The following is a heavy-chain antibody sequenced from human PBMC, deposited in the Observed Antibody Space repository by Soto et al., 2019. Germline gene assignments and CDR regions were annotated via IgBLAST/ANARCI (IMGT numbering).Heavy chain of an antibody. CDR2: ISYDGSNK. CDR1: GFTFSSYA. CDR3: ASMGIAVAGFDY. D-gene: IGHD6-19*01. V-gene: IGHV3-30-3*01. Sequence: GGSLRLSCAASGFTFSSYAMHWVRQAPGKGLEWVAVISYDGSNKYYADSVKGRFTISRDNSKNTLYLQMNSLRAEDTAVYYCASMGIAVAGFDYRGQGTLVTVSS. J-gene: IGHJ4*02.